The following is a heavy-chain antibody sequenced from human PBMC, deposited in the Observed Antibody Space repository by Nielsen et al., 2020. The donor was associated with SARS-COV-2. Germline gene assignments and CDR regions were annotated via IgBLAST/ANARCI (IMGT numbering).Heavy chain of an antibody. D-gene: IGHD2-15*01. CDR2: ISSSSSYI. CDR3: ARGGGDFDY. Sequence: GESLKISCAASGFTFSSYSMNWARQAPGKGLEWVSSISSSSSYIYYADSVKGRFTISRDNAKNSLYLQMNSLRAEDTAVYYCARGGGDFDYWGQGTLVTVSS. J-gene: IGHJ4*02. V-gene: IGHV3-21*01. CDR1: GFTFSSYS.